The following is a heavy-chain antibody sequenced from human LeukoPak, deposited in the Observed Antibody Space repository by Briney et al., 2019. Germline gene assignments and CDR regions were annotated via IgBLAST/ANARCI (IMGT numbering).Heavy chain of an antibody. D-gene: IGHD3-16*02. CDR2: IYTSGST. J-gene: IGHJ4*02. CDR3: AREDYDYVWGGYRYGSYYFDY. Sequence: SETLSLTCTVSGGSISSSSYYWSWIRQPAGKGLEWIGRIYTSGSTNYNPSLKSRVTISVDTSKNQFSLKLSSVTAADTAVYYCAREDYDYVWGGYRYGSYYFDYWGQGTLVTVSS. CDR1: GGSISSSSYY. V-gene: IGHV4-61*02.